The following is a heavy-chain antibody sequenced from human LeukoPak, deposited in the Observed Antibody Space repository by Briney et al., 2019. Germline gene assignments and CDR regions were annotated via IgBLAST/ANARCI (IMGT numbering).Heavy chain of an antibody. CDR3: ARRGIGSSCFGATCFLNNDAFDI. CDR1: GGAITRNTHH. D-gene: IGHD2-15*01. CDR2: IYYSGST. J-gene: IGHJ3*02. Sequence: SETRKGAGTVSGGAITRNTHHWGWVRQPPGKGLEWIATIYYSGSTYYNQSLRGRVALSIDSSKSQFSLKLTSVTAADTAVYYCARRGIGSSCFGATCFLNNDAFDIWGQGTTVTVSS. V-gene: IGHV4-39*01.